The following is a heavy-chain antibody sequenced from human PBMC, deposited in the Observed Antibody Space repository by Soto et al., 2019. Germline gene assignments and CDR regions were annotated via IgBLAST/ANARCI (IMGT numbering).Heavy chain of an antibody. CDR2: IDPSDPYT. J-gene: IGHJ6*02. D-gene: IGHD2-2*01. CDR1: GYIFTSYW. CDR3: ARPYCSSPPCPRNYYATDV. V-gene: IGHV5-10-1*01. Sequence: PGESLKISCKGSGYIFTSYWISWVRQMPGKGLEWMGRIDPSDPYTNYSPSFQGHVTLSTDKSMSTAYLQWSSLKPSHTAMYYCARPYCSSPPCPRNYYATDVWAQGTTVTVSS.